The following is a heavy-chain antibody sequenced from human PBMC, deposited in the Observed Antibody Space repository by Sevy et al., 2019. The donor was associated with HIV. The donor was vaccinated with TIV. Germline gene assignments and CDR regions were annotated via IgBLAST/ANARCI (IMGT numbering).Heavy chain of an antibody. D-gene: IGHD2-15*01. V-gene: IGHV1-46*01. J-gene: IGHJ3*02. CDR3: ARVPLYCSGGSCYSDDAFDI. Sequence: ASVKVSCKASGYTFTSYYMHWVRQAPGQGLEWMGIINPSGGSTSYAQKFQGRVTMTRDTSTSTVFMELSSLRSEDTAVYYCARVPLYCSGGSCYSDDAFDIWGQGTMVTVSS. CDR1: GYTFTSYY. CDR2: INPSGGST.